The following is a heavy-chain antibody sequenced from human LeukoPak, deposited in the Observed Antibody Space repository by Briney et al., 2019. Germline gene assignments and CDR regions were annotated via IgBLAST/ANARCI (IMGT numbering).Heavy chain of an antibody. Sequence: GESLKISCKGSGYNFPYYWIAWVRQMPGKGLEWMGIIYPDDSDTRYSPSFQGQVTISADKSISTTYLQWSSLKASDTAMYYCATPYPREYCSSTTCYFNYWGQGTLVTVSS. J-gene: IGHJ4*02. D-gene: IGHD2-2*01. CDR3: ATPYPREYCSSTTCYFNY. V-gene: IGHV5-51*01. CDR2: IYPDDSDT. CDR1: GYNFPYYW.